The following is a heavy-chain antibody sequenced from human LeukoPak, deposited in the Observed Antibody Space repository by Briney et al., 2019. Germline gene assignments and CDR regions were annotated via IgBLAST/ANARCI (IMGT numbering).Heavy chain of an antibody. J-gene: IGHJ4*02. D-gene: IGHD3-22*01. CDR3: ARGAKIGTIVVVTRSLDY. CDR1: GGTFSSYA. Sequence: SVKVSCKASGGTFSSYAISWVRQAPGQGLEWMGGIIPIFGTANYAQKLQGRVTMTTDTSTSTAYMELRSLRSDDTAVYYCARGAKIGTIVVVTRSLDYWGQGTLVTVSS. CDR2: IIPIFGTA. V-gene: IGHV1-69*05.